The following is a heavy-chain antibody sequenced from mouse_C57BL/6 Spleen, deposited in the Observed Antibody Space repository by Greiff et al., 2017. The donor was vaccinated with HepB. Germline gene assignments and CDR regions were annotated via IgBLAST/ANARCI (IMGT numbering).Heavy chain of an antibody. J-gene: IGHJ4*01. CDR2: IDPNSGGT. V-gene: IGHV1-72*01. CDR3: ARYLYDYDYAMDY. Sequence: QVQLKQPGAELVKPGASVKLSCKASGYTFTSYWMHWVKQRPGRGLEWIGRIDPNSGGTKYNEKFKSKATLTVDKPSSTAYMQLSSLTSEDSAVYYCARYLYDYDYAMDYWGQGTSVTVSS. D-gene: IGHD2-4*01. CDR1: GYTFTSYW.